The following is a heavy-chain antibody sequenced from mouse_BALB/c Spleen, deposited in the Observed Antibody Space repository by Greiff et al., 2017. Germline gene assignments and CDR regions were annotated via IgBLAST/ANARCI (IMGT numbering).Heavy chain of an antibody. V-gene: IGHV1-7*01. D-gene: IGHD1-1*01. Sequence: VQLQQSGAELAKPGASVKMSCKASGYTFTSYWMLWVKQRPGQGLEWIGYINPSTGYTEYNQKFKDKATLTADKSSSTAYMQLSSLTSEDSAVYYCARGYGSSYRYFDVWGAGTTVTVSS. CDR2: INPSTGYT. J-gene: IGHJ1*01. CDR1: GYTFTSYW. CDR3: ARGYGSSYRYFDV.